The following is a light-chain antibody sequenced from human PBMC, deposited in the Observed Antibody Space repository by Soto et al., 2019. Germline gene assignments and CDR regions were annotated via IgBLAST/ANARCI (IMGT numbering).Light chain of an antibody. Sequence: EIVLTQSPGTLSLSQGERATLSCRASQSVRSSHLAWYQQMPGQAPRLLIYGASNRANGLPDRVSGSGSGSDFAPSTSILEPEDCSVYYCHQYSSAPLTCRGGDKV. CDR3: HQYSSAPLT. J-gene: IGKJ4*01. CDR1: QSVRSSH. CDR2: GAS. V-gene: IGKV3-20*01.